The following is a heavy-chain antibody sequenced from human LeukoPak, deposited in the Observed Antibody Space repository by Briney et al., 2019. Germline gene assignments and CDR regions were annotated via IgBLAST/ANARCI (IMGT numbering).Heavy chain of an antibody. Sequence: SETLSLTCAVYGGSFSGYYWSWIRQPPGKGLEWIGYIYYSGSTNYNPSLKSRVTISVDTSKNQFSLKLSSVTAADTAVYYCASGMGGYDWSYYYYGMDVWGQGTTVTVSS. CDR1: GGSFSGYY. J-gene: IGHJ6*02. CDR3: ASGMGGYDWSYYYYGMDV. CDR2: IYYSGST. V-gene: IGHV4-59*01. D-gene: IGHD5-12*01.